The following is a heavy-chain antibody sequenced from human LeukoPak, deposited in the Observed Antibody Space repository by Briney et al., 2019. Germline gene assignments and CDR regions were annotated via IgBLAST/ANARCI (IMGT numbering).Heavy chain of an antibody. J-gene: IGHJ4*02. CDR2: ISLSGSKI. CDR1: GFTFSSYA. V-gene: IGHV3-48*01. D-gene: IGHD3-3*01. CDR3: ARDITIFGVIINFDY. Sequence: GGSLRLSCAASGFTFSSYAMSWVRQAPGKGLEWVSYISLSGSKIEYADSVKGRFTISRDNAKNSLYLQMNSLRAEDTAVYYCARDITIFGVIINFDYWGRGTLVTVSS.